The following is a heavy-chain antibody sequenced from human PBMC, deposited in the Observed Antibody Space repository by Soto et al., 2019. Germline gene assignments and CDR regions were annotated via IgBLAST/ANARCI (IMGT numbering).Heavy chain of an antibody. J-gene: IGHJ5*02. CDR2: INPSGGST. CDR3: ARPAGRLANWFDP. CDR1: GYTFTDYR. V-gene: IGHV1-46*01. Sequence: QVQLVQSGVEVKKPGASVKVSCKASGYTFTDYRMIWVRQAPGQGLEWLGIINPSGGSTNYAPNFQGRVTLTRDSFTSTAYMELRILRSEDTAVYDCARPAGRLANWFDPWGQGTLVTVSS. D-gene: IGHD6-6*01.